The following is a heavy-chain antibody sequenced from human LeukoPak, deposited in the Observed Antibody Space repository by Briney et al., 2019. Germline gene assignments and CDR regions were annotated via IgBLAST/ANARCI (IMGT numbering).Heavy chain of an antibody. CDR2: INHSEST. CDR1: GVSFSGYY. Sequence: SETLSLTCAVYGVSFSGYYRSWTRQPPGKGREWIGEINHSESTNYNPSLKSRVTISVDTSKNQCSLKLSSVTAADTAVYYCARGSGWWAKGLFDYWGQGTLVTVSS. D-gene: IGHD6-19*01. CDR3: ARGSGWWAKGLFDY. J-gene: IGHJ4*02. V-gene: IGHV4-34*01.